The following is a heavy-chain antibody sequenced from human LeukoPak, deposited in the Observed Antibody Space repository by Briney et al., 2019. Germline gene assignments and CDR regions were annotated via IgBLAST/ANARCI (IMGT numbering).Heavy chain of an antibody. Sequence: SLKVSCKASGGTFSSYAISWVRQAPGQGLEWMGGIIPIFGTANYAQKFQGRVTITADESTSTAYMELSSLRSEDTAVYYCARGGLSSSWHDYWGQGTLVTVSS. D-gene: IGHD6-13*01. CDR3: ARGGLSSSWHDY. CDR1: GGTFSSYA. V-gene: IGHV1-69*01. J-gene: IGHJ4*02. CDR2: IIPIFGTA.